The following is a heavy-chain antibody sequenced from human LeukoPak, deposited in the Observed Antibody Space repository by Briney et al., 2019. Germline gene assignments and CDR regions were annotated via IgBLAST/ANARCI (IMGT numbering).Heavy chain of an antibody. V-gene: IGHV5-51*01. CDR1: GYTFTDYW. Sequence: GESLKISCKGSGYTFTDYWIAWVRQMPGQGLEWMGIIYPGDSDTRYSPSFQGQVTISADKSTTTAYLQWSSLKASDTAMYFCVRLADTTSWGQGTLVTVSS. CDR2: IYPGDSDT. D-gene: IGHD1-26*01. CDR3: VRLADTTS. J-gene: IGHJ5*02.